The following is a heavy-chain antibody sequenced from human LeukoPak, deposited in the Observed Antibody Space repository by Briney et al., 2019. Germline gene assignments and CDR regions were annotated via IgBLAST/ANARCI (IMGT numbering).Heavy chain of an antibody. J-gene: IGHJ6*03. CDR3: ATTRGVITLDGYHYYIDV. Sequence: SETLSLTCAVYGGSFSDFYCTWIRQPPGKGLGWIGEINHSGNTKYNPSLKSRVTILLDTSKNQFSLKVRSVTAADTAVYYCATTRGVITLDGYHYYIDVWGKGTTVTVSS. D-gene: IGHD3-10*01. V-gene: IGHV4-34*01. CDR2: INHSGNT. CDR1: GGSFSDFY.